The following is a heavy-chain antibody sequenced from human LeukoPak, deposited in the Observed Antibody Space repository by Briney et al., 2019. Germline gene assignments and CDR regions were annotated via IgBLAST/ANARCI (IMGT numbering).Heavy chain of an antibody. Sequence: PSETLSLTCTVSGYSISSGYYWGWIRQPPGKGLEWIGSIYHSGSTYYNPSLKSRVTISVDTSKNQFSLKLSSVTAADTAVYYCARGLLQWGQGTLVTVSS. D-gene: IGHD2-21*02. CDR2: IYHSGST. V-gene: IGHV4-38-2*02. J-gene: IGHJ4*02. CDR1: GYSISSGYY. CDR3: ARGLLQ.